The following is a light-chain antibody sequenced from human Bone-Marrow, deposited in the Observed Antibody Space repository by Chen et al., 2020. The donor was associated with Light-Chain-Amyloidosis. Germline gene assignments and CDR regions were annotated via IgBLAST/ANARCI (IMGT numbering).Light chain of an antibody. J-gene: IGLJ1*01. CDR2: EGI. CDR1: SSHVGDYSL. CDR3: YTYAGSATFV. V-gene: IGLV2-23*01. Sequence: QSALTPPASVSGSPGQSITLPFTGSSSHVGDYSLVSWYQQTPGKAPKLILYEGIQRPSGVSSRFSGSMSGNTASLTISGLQTEDEADYFCYTYAGSATFVFGSATTVTVL.